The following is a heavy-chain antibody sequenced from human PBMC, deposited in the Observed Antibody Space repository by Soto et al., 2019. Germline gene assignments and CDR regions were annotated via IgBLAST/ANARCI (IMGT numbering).Heavy chain of an antibody. CDR1: GYTFTSYA. V-gene: IGHV1-3*05. Sequence: QVQLVQSGAEEKKPGASVKVSCKASGYTFTSYAMHWVRQAPGQRLEWMGWINAGNGNTKYSQKFQGRVTIIRDTSASKPYKELGSLRTEETAVYYGAWRIVVVTALDYWGQGNLVTVSS. CDR3: AWRIVVVTALDY. D-gene: IGHD2-21*02. J-gene: IGHJ4*02. CDR2: INAGNGNT.